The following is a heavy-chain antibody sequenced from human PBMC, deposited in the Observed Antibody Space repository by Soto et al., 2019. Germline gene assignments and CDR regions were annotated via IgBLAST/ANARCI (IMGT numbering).Heavy chain of an antibody. CDR2: IYYSGST. Sequence: PSETLSLTCTVSGGSISSYYWSWIRQPPGKGLEWIGYIYYSGSTNYNPSLKSRVTISVDTSKNQFSLKLSSVTAADTAVYYCARDLGELGTYIWGQGTMVTVSS. CDR1: GGSISSYY. J-gene: IGHJ3*02. CDR3: ARDLGELGTYI. V-gene: IGHV4-59*01. D-gene: IGHD3-16*01.